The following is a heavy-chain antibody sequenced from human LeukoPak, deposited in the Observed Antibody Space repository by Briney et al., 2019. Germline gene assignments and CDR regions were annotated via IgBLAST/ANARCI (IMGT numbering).Heavy chain of an antibody. CDR1: GYTFTGYY. D-gene: IGHD3-3*01. Sequence: EASVKVSCKASGYTFTGYYMHWVRQAPGQGLEWKGWINPNSGGTNYAQKFQGRVTMTRDTSISTAYMELSRLRSDDTAVYYCARGSRDDFWSGRDAFDIWGQGTMVTVSS. V-gene: IGHV1-2*02. CDR3: ARGSRDDFWSGRDAFDI. J-gene: IGHJ3*02. CDR2: INPNSGGT.